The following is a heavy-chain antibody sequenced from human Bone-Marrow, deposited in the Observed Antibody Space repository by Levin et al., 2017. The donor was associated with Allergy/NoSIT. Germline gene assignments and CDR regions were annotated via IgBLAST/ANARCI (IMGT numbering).Heavy chain of an antibody. D-gene: IGHD2-15*01. V-gene: IGHV4-30-4*01. J-gene: IGHJ5*02. CDR1: GGSISNGDYY. CDR2: IYSSGST. Sequence: SQTLSLTCTVSGGSISNGDYYWSWIRQPPGKGLEWIGYIYSSGSTYYNPSLESRLTMSVDTSRNQYSLKLYSVTAADTAVEYCASTYCSAGSCYRGANWFDPWGRGTLVTVSS. CDR3: ASTYCSAGSCYRGANWFDP.